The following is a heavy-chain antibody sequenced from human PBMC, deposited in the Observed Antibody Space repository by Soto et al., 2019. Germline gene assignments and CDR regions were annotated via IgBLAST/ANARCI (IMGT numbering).Heavy chain of an antibody. J-gene: IGHJ6*02. CDR2: IKQDGSEK. V-gene: IGHV3-7*01. CDR3: AILYGMDV. Sequence: EVQLVESGGGLVQPGGSLRLSCAASGFTSSSYWMSWVRQAPGKGLEWVANIKQDGSEKYYVDFVKGRFTISRDNAKNSLYLKMNSLRAEDTAVYYCAILYGMDVWGQGTTVTVSS. CDR1: GFTSSSYW.